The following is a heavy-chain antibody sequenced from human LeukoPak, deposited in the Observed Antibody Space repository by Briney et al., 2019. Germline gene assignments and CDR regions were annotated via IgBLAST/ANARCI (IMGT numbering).Heavy chain of an antibody. CDR1: GYTFTSYD. CDR3: ARARSSGWYRRASGWFDP. CDR2: MNPNSGNT. D-gene: IGHD6-19*01. J-gene: IGHJ5*02. V-gene: IGHV1-8*01. Sequence: ASVKVSCKASGYTFTSYDINWVRQATGQGLEWMGWMNPNSGNTGYAQKFQGRVTMTRDTSISTAYMELSRLRSDDTAVYYCARARSSGWYRRASGWFDPWGQGTLVTVSS.